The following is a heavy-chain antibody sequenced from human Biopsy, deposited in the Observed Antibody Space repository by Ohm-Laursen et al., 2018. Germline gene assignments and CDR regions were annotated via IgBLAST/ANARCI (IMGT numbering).Heavy chain of an antibody. V-gene: IGHV4-34*01. J-gene: IGHJ4*02. CDR3: GNEVHGRDY. Sequence: SETLSLTCAVHGESFNGYYWSWIRQTPGKGLEWIGEINHSGRTNYNPSLKSRVNISADKSNNQFSLKLTSVTSADTAVYFCGNEVHGRDYWGLGALVTVSS. CDR1: GESFNGYY. CDR2: INHSGRT. D-gene: IGHD2-15*01.